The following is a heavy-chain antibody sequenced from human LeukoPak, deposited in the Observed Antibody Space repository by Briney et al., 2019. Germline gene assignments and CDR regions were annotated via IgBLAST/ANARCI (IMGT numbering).Heavy chain of an antibody. J-gene: IGHJ6*04. CDR2: IKEDGSAK. V-gene: IGHV3-7*01. D-gene: IGHD3-10*02. CDR3: AELGITMIGGV. Sequence: GGSLRLSCAASGFTFSNYWMSWVRQAPGKGLEWVANIKEDGSAKYYVDSVKGRFTISRDNAKNSLYLQMNSLRAEDTAVYYCAELGITMIGGVWGKGTTVTISS. CDR1: GFTFSNYW.